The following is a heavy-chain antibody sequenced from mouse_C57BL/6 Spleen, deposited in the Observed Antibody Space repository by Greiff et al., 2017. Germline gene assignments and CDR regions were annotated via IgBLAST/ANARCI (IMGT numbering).Heavy chain of an antibody. CDR3: ARLTAQAWFAY. V-gene: IGHV1-42*01. J-gene: IGHJ3*01. CDR2: INPSTGGT. CDR1: GYSFTGYY. Sequence: EVMLVESGPELVKPGASVKISCKASGYSFTGYYMNWVKQSPEKSLEWIGEINPSTGGTTYNQKFKAKATLTVDKSSSTAYMQLKSLTSEDSAVYYCARLTAQAWFAYWGQGTLVTVSA. D-gene: IGHD3-2*02.